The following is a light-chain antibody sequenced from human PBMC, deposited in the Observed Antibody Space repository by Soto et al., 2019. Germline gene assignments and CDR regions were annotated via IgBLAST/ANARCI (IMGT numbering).Light chain of an antibody. CDR1: QSVSSSY. CDR2: GAS. V-gene: IGKV3-20*01. J-gene: IGKJ2*01. Sequence: EIVLTQSPGTLSLSPGERATLSCRASQSVSSSYLAWYQQKPGQAPRLLIYGASSRATGIPDRFSGSGSGTDFTLTVSSLQPDDFATYYCQQYNDSFRYTFGQGTKLEIK. CDR3: QQYNDSFRYT.